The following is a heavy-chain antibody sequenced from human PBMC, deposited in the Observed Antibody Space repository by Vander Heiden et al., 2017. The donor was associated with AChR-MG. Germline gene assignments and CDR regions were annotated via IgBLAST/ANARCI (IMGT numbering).Heavy chain of an antibody. J-gene: IGHJ2*01. CDR3: ARDRAAAASWYFDL. CDR1: GFTFSNYW. D-gene: IGHD6-13*01. V-gene: IGHV3-7*01. Sequence: EVQLVESGGGLVQPGGSLRLSCAASGFTFSNYWMTWVRQAPGKGLEWVANIKQDGNEKYYVDSVKGRFTISRDNAYNSLYLQMNSLRAEDTAVYYCARDRAAAASWYFDLWGRGTLVTVSS. CDR2: IKQDGNEK.